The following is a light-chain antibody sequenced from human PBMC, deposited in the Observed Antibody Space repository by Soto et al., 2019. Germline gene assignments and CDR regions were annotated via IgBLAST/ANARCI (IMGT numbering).Light chain of an antibody. CDR3: QQSYTYPHT. V-gene: IGKV1-39*01. J-gene: IGKJ2*01. CDR2: AAS. CDR1: QSVSSY. Sequence: DIQMTQSPSSLSASVGDRVTITCRASQSVSSYLNWYQQKPGKAPNLLIFAASGLQSGVPSRFSGSGSRTDFTLTVSSLQPEDFATYYCQQSYTYPHTFGQGTKLEIK.